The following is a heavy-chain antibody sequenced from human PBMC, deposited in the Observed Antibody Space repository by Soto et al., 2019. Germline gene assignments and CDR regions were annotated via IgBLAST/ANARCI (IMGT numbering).Heavy chain of an antibody. CDR2: ISYDGSNK. CDR3: ATGGAIFGVVDTRYYGLDV. CDR1: GFTFSNYG. V-gene: IGHV3-30*03. J-gene: IGHJ6*02. Sequence: GGSLRLSCAASGFTFSNYGMHWVRQAPGKGLEWVAVISYDGSNKHYADSVKGRFTISRDNSKNTLYLQMNSLRADDTAVYYCATGGAIFGVVDTRYYGLDVWGQGTTVTVSS. D-gene: IGHD3-3*01.